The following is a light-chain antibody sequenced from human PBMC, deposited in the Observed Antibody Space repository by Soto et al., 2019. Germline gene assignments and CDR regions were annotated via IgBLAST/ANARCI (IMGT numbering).Light chain of an antibody. CDR2: DAS. CDR3: QKRSNWHPAIT. Sequence: EIVLTQSPATLSLSPGERATLSCRASQSVSSYLAWYQQKPGQAPSLLIYDASNRATGIPARFSGSGSATDFTLTISSIAPEEFAVYYCQKRSNWHPAITFGQGTRLEIK. CDR1: QSVSSY. V-gene: IGKV3-11*01. J-gene: IGKJ5*01.